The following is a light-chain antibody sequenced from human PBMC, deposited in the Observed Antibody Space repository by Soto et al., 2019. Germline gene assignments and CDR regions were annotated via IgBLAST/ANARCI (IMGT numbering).Light chain of an antibody. V-gene: IGLV2-8*01. CDR1: NNDIGGYNY. J-gene: IGLJ1*01. CDR3: SSYAGSNSTYV. Sequence: QSVLTQPPSTSGSPGQSVTISCTGTNNDIGGYNYVSWYQQHPGKAPKLMIHEVNKRPSGVPDRFSGSKSGNTASLTVSGPQAEDEADYYCSSYAGSNSTYVFGTGTKVTVL. CDR2: EVN.